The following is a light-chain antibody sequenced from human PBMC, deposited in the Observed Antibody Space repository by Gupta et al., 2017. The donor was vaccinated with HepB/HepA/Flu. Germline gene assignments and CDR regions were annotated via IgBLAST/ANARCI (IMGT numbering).Light chain of an antibody. Sequence: PSVSVSPGQTASITCSGDNLGGKYAFWYQQKPGQSPVLVIYQDSRRTSGIPERFSGSNSGNTATLTISGTQAMDEADYYCQAWDSSTALYVFGTGTKVTVL. CDR1: NLGGKY. V-gene: IGLV3-1*01. CDR3: QAWDSSTALYV. J-gene: IGLJ1*01. CDR2: QDS.